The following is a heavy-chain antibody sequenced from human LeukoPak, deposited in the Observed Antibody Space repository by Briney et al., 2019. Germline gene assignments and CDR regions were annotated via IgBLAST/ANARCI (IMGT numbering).Heavy chain of an antibody. V-gene: IGHV4-59*01. CDR1: GGSISSYY. D-gene: IGHD3-10*01. CDR3: ARVVTMVRGVIRGGYNWFDP. CDR2: IYYSGST. Sequence: SEALSLTCTVSGGSISSYYWSWIRQPPGKGLEWIGYIYYSGSTNYNPSLKSRVTKSVDTSKNQFSLKLSSVTAADTAVYYCARVVTMVRGVIRGGYNWFDPWGQGTLVTVSS. J-gene: IGHJ5*02.